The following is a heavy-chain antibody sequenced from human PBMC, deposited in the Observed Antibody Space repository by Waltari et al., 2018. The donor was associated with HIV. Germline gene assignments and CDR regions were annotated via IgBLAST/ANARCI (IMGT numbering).Heavy chain of an antibody. V-gene: IGHV4-39*02. CDR3: AREWRATSWYQGGFDY. J-gene: IGHJ4*02. Sequence: QLQLQESGPGLVKPSETLSLTCTVSGDSISSSTYYWGWVRPPPGKGLEWIGSVHHSGSTFYNPSLKSRVTISVDTSNNQFSLKLTSVTAADTAVFYCAREWRATSWYQGGFDYWGQGTLVTVSS. CDR2: VHHSGST. D-gene: IGHD1-20*01. CDR1: GDSISSSTYY.